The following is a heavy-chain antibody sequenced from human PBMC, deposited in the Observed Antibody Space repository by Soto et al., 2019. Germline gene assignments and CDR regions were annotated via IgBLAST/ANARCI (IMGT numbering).Heavy chain of an antibody. Sequence: EVQLLESGGGLVQPGGSLRLSCAASGFTFSTYAMSWVRQVPGKGLEWVSGISGGGGSSYYADSVKGRFTISRDNSKNTLYLQINSLRAEDTAVYYCARNCGVDCHSFFVYWGQGTLVIVSS. CDR2: ISGGGGSS. V-gene: IGHV3-23*01. CDR1: GFTFSTYA. D-gene: IGHD2-21*02. CDR3: ARNCGVDCHSFFVY. J-gene: IGHJ4*02.